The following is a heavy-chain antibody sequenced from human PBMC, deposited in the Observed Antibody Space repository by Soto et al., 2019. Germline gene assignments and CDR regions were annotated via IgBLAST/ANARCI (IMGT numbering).Heavy chain of an antibody. CDR1: GFTFSSYS. CDR3: ARDAGNCLPFDY. J-gene: IGHJ4*02. Sequence: GGSLRLSCAASGFTFSSYSMNWVRQAPGKGLEWVSYISSSSTIYYADSVKGRFTISRDNAKNSLYLQMNSLRDEDTAVYYCARDAGNCLPFDYCGQGTLVTVSS. D-gene: IGHD6-13*01. V-gene: IGHV3-48*02. CDR2: ISSSSTI.